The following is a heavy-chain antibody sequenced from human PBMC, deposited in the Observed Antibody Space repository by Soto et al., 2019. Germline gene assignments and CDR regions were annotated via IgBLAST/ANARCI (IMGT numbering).Heavy chain of an antibody. CDR2: IKSGGST. V-gene: IGHV3-23*01. D-gene: IGHD3-10*01. J-gene: IGHJ4*02. CDR3: AKSPTMVRGLIFDS. Sequence: EVQLLEFGGGLVQPGGSLRLSCAASTNTFNIYAMSWVRQAPGMGLEWVSAIKSGGSTYYADSVKGRFTISRDDSKNTLHLQMNSLRAEDTAVYYCAKSPTMVRGLIFDSWGQGTLVTVSS. CDR1: TNTFNIYA.